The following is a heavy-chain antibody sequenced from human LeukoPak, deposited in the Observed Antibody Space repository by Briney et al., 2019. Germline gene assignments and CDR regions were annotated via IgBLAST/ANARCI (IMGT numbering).Heavy chain of an antibody. CDR3: ARVTGSYYPFDY. J-gene: IGHJ4*02. Sequence: LPGGSLRLSCAASGFTVSSNYMSWVRQAPGKGVEWLSIIYSGGGTYYADSVKGRFTISRDNSKNTLYLQMNSLRAEDTAVYYCARVTGSYYPFDYWGQGTLVTVSS. V-gene: IGHV3-53*01. CDR1: GFTVSSNY. CDR2: IYSGGGT. D-gene: IGHD3-10*01.